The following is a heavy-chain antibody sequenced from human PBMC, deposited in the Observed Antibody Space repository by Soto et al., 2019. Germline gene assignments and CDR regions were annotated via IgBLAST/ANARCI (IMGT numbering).Heavy chain of an antibody. J-gene: IGHJ6*02. CDR1: GYTFTSYY. D-gene: IGHD5-18*01. V-gene: IGHV1-46*01. CDR2: INPSGGST. Sequence: ASVKVSCKASGYTFTSYYMHWVRQAPGQGLEWMGIINPSGGSTSYAQKFQGRVTMTRDTSTSTVYMELSSLRPEDTAVYYCARDNKGHSYGYYYYYGMDVCGQGTTVTVSS. CDR3: ARDNKGHSYGYYYYYGMDV.